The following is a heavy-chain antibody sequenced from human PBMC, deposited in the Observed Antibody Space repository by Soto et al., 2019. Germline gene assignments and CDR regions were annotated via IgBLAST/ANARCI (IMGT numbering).Heavy chain of an antibody. V-gene: IGHV1-3*01. Sequence: QVQLVQSGAEVKKPGASVKVSCKASGYTFTSYAMHWVRQAPGQRLEWMGWINAGNGNTKYSQKFQGRVTLTRDTSASTAYMELSSLRSEDTAVYYCARRPGGPDGPGDYWGQGTLVTVSS. J-gene: IGHJ4*02. CDR1: GYTFTSYA. CDR2: INAGNGNT. D-gene: IGHD2-15*01. CDR3: ARRPGGPDGPGDY.